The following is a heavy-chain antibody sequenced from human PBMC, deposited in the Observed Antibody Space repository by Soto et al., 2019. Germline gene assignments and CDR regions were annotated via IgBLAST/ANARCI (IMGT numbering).Heavy chain of an antibody. J-gene: IGHJ6*02. V-gene: IGHV3-21*01. CDR2: ISSSSSYI. CDR3: ARYDSSGYYWPYYYYCTDV. D-gene: IGHD3-22*01. CDR1: GFTFSTYS. Sequence: EVQLVESGGGLVKPGGSLRLSCAASGFTFSTYSMNWVRQAPGKGLEWVSSISSSSSYIYYADSVQGRFTISRDNGKNALYLEMNSLRAEDTAVYYCARYDSSGYYWPYYYYCTDVWGQGTTVTVSS.